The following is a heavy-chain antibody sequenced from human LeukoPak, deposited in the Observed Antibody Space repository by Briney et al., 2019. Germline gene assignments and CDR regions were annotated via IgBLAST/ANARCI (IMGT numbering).Heavy chain of an antibody. CDR3: ARAMVNCMDV. Sequence: TGGSLRLSCAASGFTFRSYGMNWVRQAPGKGLEWVSSISSSSSYIYYADSVKGRFTISRDNAKNSLYLQMNSLRAEDTAVYYCARAMVNCMDVWGKGTTVTISS. CDR1: GFTFRSYG. D-gene: IGHD2-8*01. CDR2: ISSSSSYI. V-gene: IGHV3-21*01. J-gene: IGHJ6*03.